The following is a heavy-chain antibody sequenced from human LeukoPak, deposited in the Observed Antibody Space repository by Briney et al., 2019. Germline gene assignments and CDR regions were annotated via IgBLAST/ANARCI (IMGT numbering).Heavy chain of an antibody. CDR3: ARTVDTAMRMYYFDY. Sequence: PSETLSLTCSVSGGSISSDYWSWIRQHPGKGLEWIGYIYYSGSTYYNPSLKSRVTISVDTSKNQFSLKLSSVTAADTAVYYCARTVDTAMRMYYFDYWGQGTLVTVSS. V-gene: IGHV4-59*06. CDR1: GGSISSDY. CDR2: IYYSGST. D-gene: IGHD5-18*01. J-gene: IGHJ4*02.